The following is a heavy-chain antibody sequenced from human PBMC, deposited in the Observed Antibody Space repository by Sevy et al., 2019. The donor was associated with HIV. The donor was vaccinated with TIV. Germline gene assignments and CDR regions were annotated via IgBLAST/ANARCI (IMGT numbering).Heavy chain of an antibody. CDR2: INPNSGGT. J-gene: IGHJ4*02. D-gene: IGHD5-18*01. CDR1: GYTFTGYY. Sequence: ASVKVSFKASGYTFTGYYMHWVRQAPGQGLEWMGWINPNSGGTNYAQKFQGRVTMTRDTSISTAYMELSRLRSDDTAVYYCAQSKGIQTSIDYWGQGTLVTVSS. CDR3: AQSKGIQTSIDY. V-gene: IGHV1-2*02.